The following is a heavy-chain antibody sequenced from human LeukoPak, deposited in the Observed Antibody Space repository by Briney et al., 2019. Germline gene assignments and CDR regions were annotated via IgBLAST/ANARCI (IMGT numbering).Heavy chain of an antibody. CDR1: GYTFTNYY. CDR3: AREGEIGYDLSDY. J-gene: IGHJ4*02. Sequence: ASVTVSCKASGYTFTNYYMNWVRQAPGQGLEWMGIINPSGGSTSYAQKFQGRVTVTRDTSTSTVYMELSSLRSEDTAMYYCAREGEIGYDLSDYWGQGTLVTVSA. CDR2: INPSGGST. D-gene: IGHD5-12*01. V-gene: IGHV1-46*01.